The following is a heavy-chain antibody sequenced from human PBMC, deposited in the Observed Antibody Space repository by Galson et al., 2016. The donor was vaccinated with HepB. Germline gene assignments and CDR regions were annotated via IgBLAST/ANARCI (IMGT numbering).Heavy chain of an antibody. CDR3: ARDGGQQVVRWERLRKVYYYYPMDV. J-gene: IGHJ6*02. V-gene: IGHV3-48*02. Sequence: SLRLSCAVSGFTFSTYSMNWVRPAPGKGLEWVSYIGSGSTTIYYADSGKGRFPISRDKAKNSLYLQMNSLRDDDTAVYYCARDGGQQVVRWERLRKVYYYYPMDVWGQGTTVTVSS. CDR1: GFTFSTYS. CDR2: IGSGSTTI. D-gene: IGHD6-13*01.